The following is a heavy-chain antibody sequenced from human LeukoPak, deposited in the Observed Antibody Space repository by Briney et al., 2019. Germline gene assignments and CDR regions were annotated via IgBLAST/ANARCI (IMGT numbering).Heavy chain of an antibody. CDR3: ARGAIFGVTTKGYGMDV. Sequence: GASVKVSCKASGYTFTIYDINWVRQAPGQGLEWVGWMNPNSGGTVYAQNFQGRVTMTRDTSIGTAYMELNSLRSEDTAVYYCARGAIFGVTTKGYGMDVRGQGTTVTVSS. J-gene: IGHJ6*02. CDR2: MNPNSGGT. D-gene: IGHD3-3*01. V-gene: IGHV1-8*01. CDR1: GYTFTIYD.